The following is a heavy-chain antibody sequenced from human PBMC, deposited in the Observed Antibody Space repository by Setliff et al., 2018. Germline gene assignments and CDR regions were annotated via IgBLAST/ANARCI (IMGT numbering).Heavy chain of an antibody. D-gene: IGHD3-10*01. Sequence: GGSLRLSCAASRFTFSNYAMSWVRQAPGKGLEWVSAISASGRTTYSADSVKGRFTISRDNSKNTLSLQMNSLRAEDTAIYYCATYYYGLGYQYWGQGSLVTVSS. CDR2: ISASGRTT. CDR1: RFTFSNYA. J-gene: IGHJ1*01. V-gene: IGHV3-23*01. CDR3: ATYYYGLGYQY.